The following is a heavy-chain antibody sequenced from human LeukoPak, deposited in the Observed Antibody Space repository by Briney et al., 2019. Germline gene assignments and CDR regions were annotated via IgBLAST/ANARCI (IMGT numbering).Heavy chain of an antibody. CDR3: AKDGGGSGFDY. CDR2: ISGSGGST. J-gene: IGHJ4*02. Sequence: PGGSLRLSCAASGLSVSIYAMGWVRQPPRKWLEWVSAISGSGGSTYYADSVKGRFTISRDNSKNTLYLQMNSLRAEDTAVYYCAKDGGGSGFDYWGQGTLVTVSS. CDR1: GLSVSIYA. D-gene: IGHD6-19*01. V-gene: IGHV3-23*01.